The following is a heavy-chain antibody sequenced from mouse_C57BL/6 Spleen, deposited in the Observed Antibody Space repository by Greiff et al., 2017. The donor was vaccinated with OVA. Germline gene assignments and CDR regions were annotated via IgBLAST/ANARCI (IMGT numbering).Heavy chain of an antibody. J-gene: IGHJ4*01. D-gene: IGHD1-1*01. CDR1: GYTFTSYW. CDR3: ARGGNGSSPYYYAMDY. CDR2: INPSSGYT. Sequence: VQRVESGAELAKPGASVKLSCKASGYTFTSYWMHWVKQRPGQGLEWIGYINPSSGYTKYNQKFKDKATLTADKSSSTAYMQLSSLTYEDSAVYYCARGGNGSSPYYYAMDYWGQGTSVTVSS. V-gene: IGHV1-7*01.